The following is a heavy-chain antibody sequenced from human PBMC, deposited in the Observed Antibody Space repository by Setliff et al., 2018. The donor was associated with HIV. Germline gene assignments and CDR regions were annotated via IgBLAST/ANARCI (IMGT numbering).Heavy chain of an antibody. V-gene: IGHV5-51*01. Sequence: GESLTISCKGFGYSFTIYWIGWVRQMPGKGLEWMGIIYPGDSDIRYSPSFQGQVTISADKAISTAYLQWSSLKASDTGMYYCARAGRGGGSYWTFDYWGQGTLDTVSS. CDR2: IYPGDSDI. J-gene: IGHJ4*02. CDR1: GYSFTIYW. D-gene: IGHD1-26*01. CDR3: ARAGRGGGSYWTFDY.